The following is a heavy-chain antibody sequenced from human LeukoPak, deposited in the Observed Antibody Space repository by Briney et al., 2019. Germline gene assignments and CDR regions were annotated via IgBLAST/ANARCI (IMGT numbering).Heavy chain of an antibody. D-gene: IGHD1-26*01. J-gene: IGHJ4*02. CDR1: GLTFNIYA. Sequence: GGSLRLSCVASGLTFNIYAMYWVRQAPGKELEWLAAISYDGTKIYYADSVKGRFTISRDNSKNTMYLQMNRLRVEDTAVYFCARDIRGGTNEEGQSWGQGILVTVSS. V-gene: IGHV3-30*04. CDR2: ISYDGTKI. CDR3: ARDIRGGTNEEGQS.